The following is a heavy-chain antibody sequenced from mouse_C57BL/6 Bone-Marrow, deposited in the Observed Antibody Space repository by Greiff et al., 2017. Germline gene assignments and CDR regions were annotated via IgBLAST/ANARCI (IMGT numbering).Heavy chain of an antibody. CDR2: INPSTGGT. D-gene: IGHD1-1*01. J-gene: IGHJ1*03. CDR3: ARGYNGSSYAPAFYWYFDV. V-gene: IGHV1-42*01. Sequence: EVQLQQSGPELVKPGASVKISCKASGYSFTGYYMNWVKQSPEKSLEWFGEINPSTGGTTYNQKFKAKATLTVDKSSSTAYMQLKSLTSEDSAVYYCARGYNGSSYAPAFYWYFDVWGTGTTVTVSS. CDR1: GYSFTGYY.